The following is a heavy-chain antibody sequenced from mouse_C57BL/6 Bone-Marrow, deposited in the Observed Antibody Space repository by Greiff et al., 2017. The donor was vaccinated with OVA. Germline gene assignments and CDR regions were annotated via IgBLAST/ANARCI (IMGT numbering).Heavy chain of an antibody. D-gene: IGHD2-4*01. V-gene: IGHV1-82*01. CDR1: GYAFSGSW. J-gene: IGHJ1*03. Sequence: QVQLQQSGPELVKPGASVKISCKASGYAFSGSWMNWVKQRPGKGLEWIGRIYPGDGDTNYNGKFKGKATLTADKSSSTAYMQLSSLTSEDSAVYFCAREDDYDWYFDVWGTGTTVTVSS. CDR2: IYPGDGDT. CDR3: AREDDYDWYFDV.